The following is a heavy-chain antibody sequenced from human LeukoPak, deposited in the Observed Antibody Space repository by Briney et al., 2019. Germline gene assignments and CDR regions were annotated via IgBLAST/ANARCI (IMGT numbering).Heavy chain of an antibody. J-gene: IGHJ6*03. D-gene: IGHD3-9*01. V-gene: IGHV1-2*02. CDR3: ARVKVVRYFDWLPHYYYYYMDV. Sequence: ASVKVSCKASGYTFTGYYMHWVRQAPGQGLEWMGWINPNSGGTNYAQKFQGRVTMTRDTSISTAYMELSSLRSEDTAVYYCARVKVVRYFDWLPHYYYYYMDVWGKGTTVTISS. CDR2: INPNSGGT. CDR1: GYTFTGYY.